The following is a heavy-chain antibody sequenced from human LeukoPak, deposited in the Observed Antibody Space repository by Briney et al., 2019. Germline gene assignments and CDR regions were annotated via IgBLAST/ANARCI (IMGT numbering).Heavy chain of an antibody. Sequence: ASVKVSCKVSGYTLTELSMHWVRQAPGKGLEWMGGFDPEDGETIYAQKFQGRVTMTTDTSTSTAYMELRSLRSDDTAVYYCARVGYGDYAGDYWGQGTLVTVSS. D-gene: IGHD4-17*01. J-gene: IGHJ4*02. CDR1: GYTLTELS. V-gene: IGHV1-24*01. CDR2: FDPEDGET. CDR3: ARVGYGDYAGDY.